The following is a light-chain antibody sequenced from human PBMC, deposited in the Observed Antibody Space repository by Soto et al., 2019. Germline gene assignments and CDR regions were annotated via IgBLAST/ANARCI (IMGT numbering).Light chain of an antibody. J-gene: IGLJ3*02. CDR3: CSYAGSYTWV. CDR1: SSNIGTYT. V-gene: IGLV1-44*01. CDR2: TDY. Sequence: QSVLTQPPSASGTPGQRVTISCSGTSSNIGTYTVNWYQQLPGTAPKLLIYTDYQRPSGVPDRFSGSKSGTSASLAINGLHSEDEADYYCCSYAGSYTWVFGGGTKLTVL.